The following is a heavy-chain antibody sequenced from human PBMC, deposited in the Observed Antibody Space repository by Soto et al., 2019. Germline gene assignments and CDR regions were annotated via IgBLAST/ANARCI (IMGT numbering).Heavy chain of an antibody. CDR2: ISGSGGST. J-gene: IGHJ4*02. V-gene: IGHV3-23*01. CDR1: GFTFSSYA. CDR3: AKTLCSGGSCGYYYFDY. Sequence: GGSLRLSCAASGFTFSSYAMSWVRQAPGKGLEWVSAISGSGGSTYYADSVKGRFTISRDNSKNTLYLQMNSLRAEDTAVYYCAKTLCSGGSCGYYYFDYWGQGTLVTVS. D-gene: IGHD2-15*01.